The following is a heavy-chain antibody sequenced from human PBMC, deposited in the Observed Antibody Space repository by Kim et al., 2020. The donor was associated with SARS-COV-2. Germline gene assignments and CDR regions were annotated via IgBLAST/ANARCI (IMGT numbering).Heavy chain of an antibody. CDR2: ISGSGGST. Sequence: GGSLRLSCAASGFTFSNYAMTWVRQAPGKGLEWVSGISGSGGSTYYADSVKGRFTISRDNSNNTLYLQMNSLRAEDTAVYYCAKDPTSPIVVDGTPRGLWGQGTLVTVSS. CDR3: AKDPTSPIVVDGTPRGL. V-gene: IGHV3-23*01. CDR1: GFTFSNYA. J-gene: IGHJ4*02. D-gene: IGHD3-22*01.